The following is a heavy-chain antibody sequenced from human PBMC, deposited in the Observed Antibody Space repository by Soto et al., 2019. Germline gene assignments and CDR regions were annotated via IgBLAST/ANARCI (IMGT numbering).Heavy chain of an antibody. Sequence: QVQLVQSGAEVKKPGSSVKVSCKASGGTFRNYPFSWVRQAPGQGLEWMGGIIPIVGIPNYAQQFQGRVTITADESTTTVHMELSSLRSEDTAVYYCARVLEFRDGYISHFDFWGQGTLVTVSS. CDR1: GGTFRNYP. J-gene: IGHJ4*02. D-gene: IGHD1-1*01. CDR3: ARVLEFRDGYISHFDF. V-gene: IGHV1-69*01. CDR2: IIPIVGIP.